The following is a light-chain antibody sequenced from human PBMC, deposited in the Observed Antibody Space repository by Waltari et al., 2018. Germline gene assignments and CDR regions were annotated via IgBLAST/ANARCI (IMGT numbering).Light chain of an antibody. V-gene: IGKV3-20*01. CDR2: DAS. J-gene: IGKJ1*01. CDR3: QHYVRLPVT. CDR1: ATVGRY. Sequence: ELVLTQSPGTLSLSAGDRDTLSCRASATVGRYLVWYQQKPGQAPRLLIYDASSRATVIPDRFRGSGSWTDFSLTISRLEPEDFAVYYCQHYVRLPVTFGQGTKVEIK.